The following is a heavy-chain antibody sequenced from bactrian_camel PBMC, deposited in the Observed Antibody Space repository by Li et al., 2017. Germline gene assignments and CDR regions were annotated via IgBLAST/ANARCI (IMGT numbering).Heavy chain of an antibody. D-gene: IGHD4*01. J-gene: IGHJ4*01. CDR3: ANLEASAPIATLGLLNY. Sequence: VQLVESGGGAVQPGGSLRLSCAASGFTLSSYWMYWVRQVPGKGLEWVSGIAENGGITTYTDSVKGRFTISRNDAKNTLYLQLNSLKTGDTAMYYCANLEASAPIATLGLLNYWGQGTQVTVS. CDR1: GFTLSSYW. CDR2: IAENGGIT. V-gene: IGHV3S1*01.